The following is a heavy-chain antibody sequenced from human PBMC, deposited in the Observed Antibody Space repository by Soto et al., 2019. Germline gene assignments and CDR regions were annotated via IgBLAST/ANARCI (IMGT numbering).Heavy chain of an antibody. CDR2: NSGSGRST. CDR3: AKLGFTSGNDAFDI. D-gene: IGHD2-2*03. J-gene: IGHJ3*02. CDR1: DLTFSSQA. V-gene: IGHV3-23*01. Sequence: WGSLRVSCAAYDLTFSSQAMSWVRQAAGKGLEWVSANSGSGRSTYYADCVKGRFTISRDNSKNALYLQMNSLSAEDTVVNERAKLGFTSGNDAFDIWGQGTMATGSS.